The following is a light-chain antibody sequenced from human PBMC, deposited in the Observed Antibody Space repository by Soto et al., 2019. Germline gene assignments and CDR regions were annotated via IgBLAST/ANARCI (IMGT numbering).Light chain of an antibody. CDR1: QSVSSSY. CDR2: GAS. CDR3: QQYGSSPST. V-gene: IGKV3-20*01. J-gene: IGKJ5*01. Sequence: EVVLTQSPGTLALSRGERATLSCRASQSVSSSYLAWYQHRPGQAPRLLIFGASSRATGIPDRFSGTGSGTDFTLTISRLEPEDFAVYYCQQYGSSPSTFGQGTRLEIK.